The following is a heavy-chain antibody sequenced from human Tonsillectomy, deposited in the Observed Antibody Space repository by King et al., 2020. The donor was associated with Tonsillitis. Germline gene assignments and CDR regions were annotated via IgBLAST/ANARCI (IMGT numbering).Heavy chain of an antibody. J-gene: IGHJ6*02. CDR3: AKALGDYYYYYAMDV. V-gene: IGHV3-9*01. D-gene: IGHD3-10*01. CDR2: IRWNSGSI. CDR1: GFTFDDYA. Sequence: VQLVESGGGLVQPDRSLRLSCAASGFTFDDYAMHWVRQAPGKGLEWVSGIRWNSGSIGYAYSVKGRFIISRANAKNSLYLQMYSLRAEDSALYYCAKALGDYYYYYAMDVCGQGTTVTVSS.